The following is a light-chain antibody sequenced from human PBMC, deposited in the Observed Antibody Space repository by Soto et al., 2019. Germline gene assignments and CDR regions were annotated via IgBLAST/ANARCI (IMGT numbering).Light chain of an antibody. V-gene: IGLV2-8*01. J-gene: IGLJ1*01. Sequence: QSALTQPPSASGSPGQSVTISCTGTKSDIGVYGFVSWYQHHPGKAPRLIIYEAVQRPSGVPDRFSGSKSGNTASLTVSGLQAADEADYFCKSYAGSNTYVFGSGTKVTVL. CDR3: KSYAGSNTYV. CDR1: KSDIGVYGF. CDR2: EAV.